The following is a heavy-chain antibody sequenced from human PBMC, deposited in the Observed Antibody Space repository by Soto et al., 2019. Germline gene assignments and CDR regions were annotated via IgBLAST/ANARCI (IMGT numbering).Heavy chain of an antibody. V-gene: IGHV1-2*02. CDR2: INPDSGVT. Sequence: QVQLVQSGAEVKKPGASVKVSCKASGYTFTAYDMHWVRQAPGQGPEWMGWINPDSGVTNYAQKFQGRVTLTRDTSISTAYMELSRLRSDDTAVYYCAKREGLRLGGALLFYDWGQGTLVTVSA. CDR3: AKREGLRLGGALLFYD. CDR1: GYTFTAYD. J-gene: IGHJ4*02. D-gene: IGHD3-16*01.